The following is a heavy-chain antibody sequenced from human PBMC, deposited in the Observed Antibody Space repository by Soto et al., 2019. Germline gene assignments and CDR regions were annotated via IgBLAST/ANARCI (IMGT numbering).Heavy chain of an antibody. V-gene: IGHV3-23*01. D-gene: IGHD6-6*01. CDR3: ARDRSIAARHDGFDI. Sequence: PGGSLRLSCAASGFTFSSYVMRWVRQAPGKGLEWVSSISGSGGSTYYTDSVKGRFTISRDNSKNTVYLQMNSLRAEDTAVYYCARDRSIAARHDGFDIWGQGTMVTVSS. J-gene: IGHJ3*02. CDR1: GFTFSSYV. CDR2: ISGSGGST.